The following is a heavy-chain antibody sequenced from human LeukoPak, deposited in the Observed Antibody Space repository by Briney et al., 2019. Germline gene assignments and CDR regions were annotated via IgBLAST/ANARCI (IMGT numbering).Heavy chain of an antibody. CDR3: AGSTNYLNWFDP. J-gene: IGHJ5*02. CDR2: IYTSGST. CDR1: GGSISSDY. D-gene: IGHD4/OR15-4a*01. V-gene: IGHV4-4*07. Sequence: SETLSLTCTVSGGSISSDYWSWIRQPAGKGLEWIGRIYTSGSTSYNPSLKSRVNMSLDTSKNHISLKLTSVTAADTAVYYCAGSTNYLNWFDPWGQGTLVTVSS.